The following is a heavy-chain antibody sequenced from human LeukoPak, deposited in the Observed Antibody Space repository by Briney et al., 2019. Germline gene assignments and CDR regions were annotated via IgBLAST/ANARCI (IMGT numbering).Heavy chain of an antibody. CDR2: IIPIFGTA. Sequence: SVKVSCKASGGTFSSYAISWVRQAPGQGLEWMGGIIPIFGTANYAQKFQGRVTITTDESTSTAYMELSSLRSEDTAVYYCARGDRGYSSGPNGYWGQGTLVTVSS. V-gene: IGHV1-69*05. D-gene: IGHD5-18*01. CDR1: GGTFSSYA. J-gene: IGHJ4*02. CDR3: ARGDRGYSSGPNGY.